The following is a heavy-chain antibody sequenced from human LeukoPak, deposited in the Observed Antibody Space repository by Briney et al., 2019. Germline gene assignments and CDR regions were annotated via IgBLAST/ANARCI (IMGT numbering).Heavy chain of an antibody. D-gene: IGHD2-15*01. Sequence: GGSLRLSCAASGFTFSAYSMNCVRQAPGKGLEWISFIDSGGGATYYADSVKGRFTISRDNAKNSVYLQMNGLRDEDTADYYCARVGLAGSSGGDYWGQGTLVTVSS. V-gene: IGHV3-48*02. CDR2: IDSGGGAT. J-gene: IGHJ4*02. CDR3: ARVGLAGSSGGDY. CDR1: GFTFSAYS.